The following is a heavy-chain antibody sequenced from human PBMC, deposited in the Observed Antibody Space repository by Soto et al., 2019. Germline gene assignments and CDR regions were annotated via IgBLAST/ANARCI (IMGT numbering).Heavy chain of an antibody. CDR3: ARVSGWYHLDY. V-gene: IGHV1-3*01. D-gene: IGHD6-19*01. CDR2: INGGNGNT. J-gene: IGHJ4*02. CDR1: GYTFTSYA. Sequence: GASVKVSCKASGYTFTSYAMHWVRQAPGQRLEWMGWINGGNGNTKYSQKFQGRVTITRDTSASTAYMELGSLRSEDTAVYYCARVSGWYHLDYWGQGPLVTVSS.